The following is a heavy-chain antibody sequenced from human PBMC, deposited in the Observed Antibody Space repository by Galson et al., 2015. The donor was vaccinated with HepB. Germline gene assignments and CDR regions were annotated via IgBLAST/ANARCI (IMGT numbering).Heavy chain of an antibody. CDR2: ISGSGGST. J-gene: IGHJ4*02. CDR1: GFTFSSYA. CDR3: AKSDGSGSYLSASDFDY. D-gene: IGHD3-10*01. Sequence: SLRLSCAASGFTFSSYAMSWVRQAPGKGLVWVSAISGSGGSTYYADSVKGRFTISRDNSKNTLYLQMNSLRAEDTAVYYCAKSDGSGSYLSASDFDYWGQGTPVTVSS. V-gene: IGHV3-23*01.